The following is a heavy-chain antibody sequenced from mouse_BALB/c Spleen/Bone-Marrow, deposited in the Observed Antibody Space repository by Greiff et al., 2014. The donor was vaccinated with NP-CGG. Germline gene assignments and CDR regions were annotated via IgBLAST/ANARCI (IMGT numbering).Heavy chain of an antibody. J-gene: IGHJ3*01. CDR1: GYTFTDYW. CDR3: ARTAY. CDR2: IDPSDSET. Sequence: VKLQESGAELVKPGAPVKLSCKASGYTFTDYWTNWVKQRPGRGLEWIGRIDPSDSETHYNQKFKDKATLTVDKSSTTAYIQLSNLTSEDSAVYYCARTAYWGQGTLVTVSA. V-gene: IGHV1-69*02.